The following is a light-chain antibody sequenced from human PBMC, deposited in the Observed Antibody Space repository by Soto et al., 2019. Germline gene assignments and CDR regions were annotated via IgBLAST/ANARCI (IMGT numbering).Light chain of an antibody. Sequence: QSALTQPASVSGSPGQSITISCTGTSSDIGGYNYVSWYQQYPGKAPKLMISEVSNRPSGVSNRFSGSKSGNTASLTISGLQAEDEADYYCSSFTSNFTYVFGSGTKLTVL. CDR3: SSFTSNFTYV. CDR1: SSDIGGYNY. J-gene: IGLJ1*01. V-gene: IGLV2-14*01. CDR2: EVS.